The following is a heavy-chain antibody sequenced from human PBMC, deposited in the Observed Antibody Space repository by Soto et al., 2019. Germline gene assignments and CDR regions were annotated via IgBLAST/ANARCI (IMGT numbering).Heavy chain of an antibody. J-gene: IGHJ6*02. V-gene: IGHV3-33*03. CDR3: ARDLRTILGVVRSYDYYGMDV. CDR2: IWYDGSNR. Sequence: QVQLVESGGGVVQPGRSLRLSCAASGFTFSSYGMHWVRQAPGKGLEWVAVIWYDGSNRYYIDSVNGRFTISRDNSKNTLYLQMNSLRVEDTAIYYCARDLRTILGVVRSYDYYGMDVWGQGTTVTVYS. D-gene: IGHD3-3*01. CDR1: GFTFSSYG.